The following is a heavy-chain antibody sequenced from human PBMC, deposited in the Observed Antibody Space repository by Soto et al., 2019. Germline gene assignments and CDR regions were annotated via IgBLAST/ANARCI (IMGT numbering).Heavy chain of an antibody. J-gene: IGHJ2*01. Sequence: QVQLVQSGTEVKKPGSSVKVSCKASRGTFSSYTITWVRQAPGQGLEWMGRIITVLGLPNYAQKIQGRVTITADKSTSTAYMELISLRSEDTAVYYCARDRCCSTSCARGYWYFDLWGRGTLVTVSS. V-gene: IGHV1-69*08. CDR3: ARDRCCSTSCARGYWYFDL. D-gene: IGHD2-2*01. CDR2: IITVLGLP. CDR1: RGTFSSYT.